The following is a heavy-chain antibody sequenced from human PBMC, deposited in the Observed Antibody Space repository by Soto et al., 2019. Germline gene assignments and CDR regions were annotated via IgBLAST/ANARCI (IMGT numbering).Heavy chain of an antibody. CDR2: ISYDGSNK. Sequence: QVQLVESGGGVVQPGRSLRLSCAASGFTFSSYAMHWVRQAPGKGLEWVAVISYDGSNKYYADSVKGRFTISRDNSKNTLYLQMNSLRAEDTAVYYCARELTVPAEDYYYGMDVW. V-gene: IGHV3-30-3*01. D-gene: IGHD2-2*01. CDR1: GFTFSSYA. J-gene: IGHJ6*01. CDR3: ARELTVPAEDYYYGMDV.